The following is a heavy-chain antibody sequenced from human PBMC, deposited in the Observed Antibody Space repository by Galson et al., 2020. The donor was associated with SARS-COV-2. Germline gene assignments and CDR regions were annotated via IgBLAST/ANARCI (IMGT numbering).Heavy chain of an antibody. J-gene: IGHJ3*02. V-gene: IGHV3-9*01. D-gene: IGHD6-19*01. CDR3: AKDRSGWYLRGDAFDI. CDR1: GFKFGDYA. Sequence: GGSLRLSCEGSGFKFGDYAMHWVRQAPGKGLEWVSSMSWGGGNIGYADSVKGRFTISRDNGKNSLYLEMNSLTTEDTALYYCAKDRSGWYLRGDAFDIWGRGTMVTVSS. CDR2: MSWGGGNI.